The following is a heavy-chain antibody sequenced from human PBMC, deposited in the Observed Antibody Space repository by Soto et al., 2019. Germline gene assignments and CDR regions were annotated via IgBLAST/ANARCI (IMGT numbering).Heavy chain of an antibody. Sequence: QVQLVQSGPEVRKPGASVKVSCKASGYTFTTYGISWVRQAPGQGLEWMGWISGYNGHTKYAQKFQGRVTMTTDTSTSTVYMDLRSLRSDDTAVYYCAREGEMPYYYYGLDVWGHGTTVTVSS. V-gene: IGHV1-18*01. D-gene: IGHD3-16*01. CDR2: ISGYNGHT. CDR1: GYTFTTYG. CDR3: AREGEMPYYYYGLDV. J-gene: IGHJ6*02.